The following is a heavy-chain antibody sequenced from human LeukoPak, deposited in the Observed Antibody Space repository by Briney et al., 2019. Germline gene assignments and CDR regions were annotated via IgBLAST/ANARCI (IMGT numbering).Heavy chain of an antibody. CDR2: INSDGSST. Sequence: PGGSLRLSCAASGFTFSSYWMHWVRQAPGKGLVWVSRINSDGSSTRYADSEKGRFTISRDNAKSTRYLQMNSLRAEDTAVYYCAREPTSSYYYMDVWGKGTTVTVSS. J-gene: IGHJ6*03. D-gene: IGHD5-12*01. CDR1: GFTFSSYW. V-gene: IGHV3-74*01. CDR3: AREPTSSYYYMDV.